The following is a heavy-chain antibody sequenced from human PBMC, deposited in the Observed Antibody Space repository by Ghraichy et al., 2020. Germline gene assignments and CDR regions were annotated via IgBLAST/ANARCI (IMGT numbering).Heavy chain of an antibody. CDR2: IYSGGST. CDR3: ARDFGERELLGYFDY. D-gene: IGHD1-26*01. V-gene: IGHV3-53*01. CDR1: GFTVSSNY. Sequence: GSLRLSCAASGFTVSSNYMSWVRQAPGKGLEWVSVIYSGGSTYYADSVKGRFTISRDNSKNTLYLQMNSLRAEDTAVYYCARDFGERELLGYFDYWGQGTLVTVSS. J-gene: IGHJ4*02.